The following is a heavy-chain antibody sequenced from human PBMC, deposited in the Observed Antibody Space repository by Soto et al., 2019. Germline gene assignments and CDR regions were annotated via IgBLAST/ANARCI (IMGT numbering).Heavy chain of an antibody. CDR3: ASRVWAALDY. CDR1: GCSITTSNW. J-gene: IGHJ4*02. V-gene: IGHV4-4*02. CDR2: IYHSGST. D-gene: IGHD6-25*01. Sequence: QVQLQESCPGLVKPSGTLSLTCVVSGCSITTSNWWTWVRQTPGTGLEWVGEIYHSGSTDYNPSLRGRVTISVDKSKNPFSLKLTSVTAADTALYYCASRVWAALDYWGQGTLVTVSS.